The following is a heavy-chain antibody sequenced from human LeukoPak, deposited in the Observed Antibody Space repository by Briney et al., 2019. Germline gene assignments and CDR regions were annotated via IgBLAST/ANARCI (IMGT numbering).Heavy chain of an antibody. Sequence: SVKVSCKASGGTFSSYAISWVRQAPGQGLEWMGGIIPIFGTANYAQKFQGRVTITADESTSTAYMELSSLRSEDTAVYYCARSYQLLLYYFDYWGPGTLVTVSS. CDR3: ARSYQLLLYYFDY. CDR1: GGTFSSYA. CDR2: IIPIFGTA. D-gene: IGHD2-2*01. V-gene: IGHV1-69*13. J-gene: IGHJ4*01.